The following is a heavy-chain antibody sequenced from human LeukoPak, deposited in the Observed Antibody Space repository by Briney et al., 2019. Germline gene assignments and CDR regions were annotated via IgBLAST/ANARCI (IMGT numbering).Heavy chain of an antibody. V-gene: IGHV1-18*01. CDR3: ARVSYDILTGYYSPFDY. CDR1: GYTFTSYG. Sequence: ASVKVSCKASGYTFTSYGISWVRQAPGQGLEWMGWTSAYNGNTNYAQKLQGRVTMTTDTSTSTAYMELRSLRSDDTAVYYCARVSYDILTGYYSPFDYWGQGTLVTVSS. CDR2: TSAYNGNT. D-gene: IGHD3-9*01. J-gene: IGHJ4*02.